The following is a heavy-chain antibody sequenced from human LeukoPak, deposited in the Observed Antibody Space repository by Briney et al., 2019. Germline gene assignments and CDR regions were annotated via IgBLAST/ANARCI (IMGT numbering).Heavy chain of an antibody. J-gene: IGHJ4*02. CDR3: ARDYDFWSGSSGRVGWSNDY. Sequence: ASVKVSCKASGYTFTSYDINWVRQATGQGLEWMGWMNPNSGNTGYAQEFQGRVTMTRNTSISTAYMELSSLRSEDTAVYYCARDYDFWSGSSGRVGWSNDYWGQGTLVTVSS. D-gene: IGHD3-3*01. CDR1: GYTFTSYD. V-gene: IGHV1-8*01. CDR2: MNPNSGNT.